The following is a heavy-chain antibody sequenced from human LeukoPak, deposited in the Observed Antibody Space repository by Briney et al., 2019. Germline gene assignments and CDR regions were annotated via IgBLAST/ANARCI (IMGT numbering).Heavy chain of an antibody. J-gene: IGHJ3*02. CDR3: ARLFGFRSPVGAAFVM. Sequence: GESLKISCKGSGYSFADYWIGWVRQMPGKGLEWMGIIYPGDSDTRYDLSFQGQVTISADKSSSTACLHWSSLKASDSAVFYCARLFGFRSPVGAAFVMWGQGTKVTVSP. CDR2: IYPGDSDT. CDR1: GYSFADYW. V-gene: IGHV5-51*01. D-gene: IGHD3-3*01.